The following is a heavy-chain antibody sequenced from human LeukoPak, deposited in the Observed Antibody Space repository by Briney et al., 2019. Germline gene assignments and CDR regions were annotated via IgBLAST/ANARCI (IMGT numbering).Heavy chain of an antibody. J-gene: IGHJ3*02. D-gene: IGHD3-22*01. CDR3: ARRAPYYYDSSGLTALGAFDI. Sequence: GESLKISCKGSGYSFTSYWIGWVRQMPGKGLEWMGIIYPGDSDTRYSLSFQGQVTISADKSISTAYLQWSSLKASDTAMYYCARRAPYYYDSSGLTALGAFDIWGQGTMVTVSS. V-gene: IGHV5-51*01. CDR2: IYPGDSDT. CDR1: GYSFTSYW.